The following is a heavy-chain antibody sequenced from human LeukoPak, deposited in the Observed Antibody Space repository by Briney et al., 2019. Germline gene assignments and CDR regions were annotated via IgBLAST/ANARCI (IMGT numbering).Heavy chain of an antibody. CDR1: GGSFSGYY. V-gene: IGHV4-59*01. CDR2: IYYSGST. Sequence: SETLSLTCAVYGGSFSGYYWSWIRQPPGKGLEWIGYIYYSGSTNYNPSLKSRVTISVDTSKNQFSLELSSVTAADTAVYYCARIAEGLDYWGQGTLVTVSS. J-gene: IGHJ4*02. D-gene: IGHD6-13*01. CDR3: ARIAEGLDY.